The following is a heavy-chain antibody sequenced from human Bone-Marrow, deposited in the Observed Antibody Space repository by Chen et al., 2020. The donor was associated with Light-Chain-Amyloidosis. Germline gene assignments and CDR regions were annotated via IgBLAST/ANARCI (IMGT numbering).Heavy chain of an antibody. V-gene: IGHV4-59*08. D-gene: IGHD5-12*01. CDR1: GGSISIYY. CDR2: IYSSGNS. Sequence: QVQLQESGPVLVKPSETLSLTCSVSGGSISIYYWSWIRQPPGKGLEWIGYIYSSGNSNYNPSLKSRVTISIDTSKNQFSLKLSSVTAADTAVYYCARRGDGYNFDYWGQGTLVTVSS. J-gene: IGHJ4*02. CDR3: ARRGDGYNFDY.